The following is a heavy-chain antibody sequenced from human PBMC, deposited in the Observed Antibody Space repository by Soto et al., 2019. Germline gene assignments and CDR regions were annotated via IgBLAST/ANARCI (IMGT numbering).Heavy chain of an antibody. V-gene: IGHV1-18*04. CDR3: ARDSKWLIINGNWFDS. Sequence: GASVKVSCKFSGYNFINYGMTWVRQAPGQGLEWMGWVSGSNGATKYAQRFQARVTLTTDTSTNTAYMELRSLRLDDTAVYYCARDSKWLIINGNWFDSWGQGTLFTVSA. D-gene: IGHD5-12*01. CDR1: GYNFINYG. J-gene: IGHJ5*01. CDR2: VSGSNGAT.